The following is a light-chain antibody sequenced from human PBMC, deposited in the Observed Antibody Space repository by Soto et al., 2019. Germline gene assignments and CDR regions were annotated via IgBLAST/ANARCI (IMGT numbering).Light chain of an antibody. J-gene: IGLJ2*01. CDR2: EVN. CDR3: SSYTITSTLVI. V-gene: IGLV2-14*01. Sequence: QSALTQPGSVSGSPGQSISVSCTGSSGDVGSYKYVSWYQQHPGKAPKLIIYEVNKRPSGVSDRFSGSKSGNTASLTISGLQAEDEADYYCSSYTITSTLVIFGGGTKVTVL. CDR1: SGDVGSYKY.